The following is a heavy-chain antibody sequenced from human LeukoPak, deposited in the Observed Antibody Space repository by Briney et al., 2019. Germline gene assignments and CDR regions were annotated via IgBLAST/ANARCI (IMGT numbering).Heavy chain of an antibody. CDR3: ARQDPENWFDP. J-gene: IGHJ5*02. CDR1: GFTFSSYW. CDR2: INSDGTFT. Sequence: GGSLRLSCAASGFTFSSYWMHWVRQAPGKGLVWVSRINSDGTFTSYADSVKGRFTISRDNAKNTLYLQMNSLRVEDTAVYYCARQDPENWFDPWGQGTLVTVSS. D-gene: IGHD1-14*01. V-gene: IGHV3-74*01.